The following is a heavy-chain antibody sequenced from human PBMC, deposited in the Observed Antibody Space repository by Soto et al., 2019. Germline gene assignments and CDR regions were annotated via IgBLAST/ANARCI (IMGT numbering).Heavy chain of an antibody. CDR1: GGSISSGGYY. CDR2: IYYSGST. Sequence: SETLSLTCTVSGGSISSGGYYWSWIRQHPGKGLEWIGYIYYSGSTYYNPSLKSRVTISVDTSKNQFSLKLSSVTAADTAVYYCARDGPAIGPRQWTNYYYYMDVWGKGTTVTVSS. CDR3: ARDGPAIGPRQWTNYYYYMDV. D-gene: IGHD2-2*02. J-gene: IGHJ6*03. V-gene: IGHV4-31*03.